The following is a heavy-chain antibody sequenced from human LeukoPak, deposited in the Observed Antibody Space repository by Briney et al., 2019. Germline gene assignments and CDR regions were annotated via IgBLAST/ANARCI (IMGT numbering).Heavy chain of an antibody. V-gene: IGHV1-2*02. CDR2: LNLSGDGA. CDR1: GYSLTNYF. CDR3: ARGGYDILTGYYENYYYYYMDV. J-gene: IGHJ6*03. D-gene: IGHD3-9*01. Sequence: ASVKVSCKASGYSLTNYFMHWVRQAPGQGLEWMGVLNLSGDGASYTQKFQGRVTMTRDTSISTAYMELSRLRSDDTAVYYCARGGYDILTGYYENYYYYYMDVWGKGTTVTISS.